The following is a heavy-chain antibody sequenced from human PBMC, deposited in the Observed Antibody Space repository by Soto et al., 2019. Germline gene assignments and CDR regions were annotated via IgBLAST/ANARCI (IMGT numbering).Heavy chain of an antibody. J-gene: IGHJ6*02. CDR2: IIPIFGTA. Sequence: SVKVSCKASGGTFSSYAISWVRQAPGQGLEWMGGIIPIFGTANYAQKFQGRVTITADKSTSTAYMELSSLRSEDTAVYYCARSITMVRGVLYYYYGMHVSGQGTTVTVSS. CDR1: GGTFSSYA. V-gene: IGHV1-69*06. CDR3: ARSITMVRGVLYYYYGMHV. D-gene: IGHD3-10*01.